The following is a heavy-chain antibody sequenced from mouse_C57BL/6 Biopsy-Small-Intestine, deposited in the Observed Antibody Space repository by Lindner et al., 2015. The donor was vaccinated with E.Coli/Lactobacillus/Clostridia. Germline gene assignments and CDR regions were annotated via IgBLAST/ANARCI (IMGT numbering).Heavy chain of an antibody. V-gene: IGHV1-53*01. CDR1: GYNFASNA. CDR3: ARLIGQQWVSDP. D-gene: IGHD3-1*01. CDR2: ITIYNGNT. J-gene: IGHJ4*01. Sequence: SVKVSCKASGYNFASNAINWVRQAPGQGLEWMGWITIYNGNTHLREKFQDRVTMTRDRSTSTAYMELRSLRSDDTATYYCARLIGQQWVSDPWGQGTLVTVSS.